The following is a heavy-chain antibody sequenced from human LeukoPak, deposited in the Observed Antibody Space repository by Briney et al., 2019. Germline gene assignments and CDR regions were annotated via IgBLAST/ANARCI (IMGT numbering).Heavy chain of an antibody. CDR3: GYRSSTSCYTGSWFDP. J-gene: IGHJ5*02. CDR2: MNPNSGNT. CDR1: GYTFTSYD. D-gene: IGHD2-2*02. Sequence: ASVKVSCKASGYTFTSYDINWVRQATGQGLEWMGWMNPNSGNTGYAQKFQGRVTITRNTSISTAYMELRSLRSDDTAVYYCGYRSSTSCYTGSWFDPWGQGTLVTVSS. V-gene: IGHV1-8*03.